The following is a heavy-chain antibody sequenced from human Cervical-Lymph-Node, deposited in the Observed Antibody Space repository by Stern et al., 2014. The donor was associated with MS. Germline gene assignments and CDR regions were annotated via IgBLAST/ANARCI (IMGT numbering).Heavy chain of an antibody. D-gene: IGHD3-10*01. J-gene: IGHJ4*02. V-gene: IGHV2-5*02. Sequence: QITLKESGPKLVKPTQTLTLTCTFSGFSLSTSGVGVGWLRQTPRNALAWLALIYWDDAKSYSPSLMSRLTITKGPSHNPEVFTMTPMDPADTATYYGSHRSPNLVRGVTFFDYGGQGTLVTVSS. CDR1: GFSLSTSGVG. CDR2: IYWDDAK. CDR3: SHRSPNLVRGVTFFDY.